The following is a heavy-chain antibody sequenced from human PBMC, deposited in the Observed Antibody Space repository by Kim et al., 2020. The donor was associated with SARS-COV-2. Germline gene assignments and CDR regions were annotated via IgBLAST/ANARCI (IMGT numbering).Heavy chain of an antibody. D-gene: IGHD6-13*01. CDR1: GFTFSSYS. CDR2: ISSSSSYI. V-gene: IGHV3-21*01. Sequence: GGSLRLSCAASGFTFSSYSMNWVRQAPGKGLEWVSSISSSSSYIYYADSVKGRFTISRDNAKNSLYLQMNSLRAEDTAVYYCASIAAAGTGTYYYYGMDVCGQGTTVTVSS. CDR3: ASIAAAGTGTYYYYGMDV. J-gene: IGHJ6*02.